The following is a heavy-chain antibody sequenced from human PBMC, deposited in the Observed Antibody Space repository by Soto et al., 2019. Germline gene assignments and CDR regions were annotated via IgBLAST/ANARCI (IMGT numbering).Heavy chain of an antibody. CDR3: AKVTNYDILTGYYTFPLYFDY. CDR1: GFTFSSYA. J-gene: IGHJ4*02. V-gene: IGHV3-23*01. Sequence: PGGSLRLSCAASGFTFSSYAMSWVRQAPGKGLEWVSAISGSGGSTYYADSVKGRFTISRDNSKNTLYLQMNSLRAEDTAVYYCAKVTNYDILTGYYTFPLYFDYWGQGTLVTVS. CDR2: ISGSGGST. D-gene: IGHD3-9*01.